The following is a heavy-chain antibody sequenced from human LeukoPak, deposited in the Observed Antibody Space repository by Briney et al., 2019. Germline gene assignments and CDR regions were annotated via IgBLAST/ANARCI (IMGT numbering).Heavy chain of an antibody. J-gene: IGHJ3*02. CDR1: GFTFDDYG. CDR3: ARDRLYAFDI. CDR2: IRSSSSTI. D-gene: IGHD6-19*01. Sequence: GGSLRLSCAASGFTFDDYGMSWVRQAPGKGLEWVSYIRSSSSTIYYADSVKGRFTISTDNAKNSLYLQMNSLRDEDTAVYYCARDRLYAFDIWGQGTTVTVSS. V-gene: IGHV3-48*02.